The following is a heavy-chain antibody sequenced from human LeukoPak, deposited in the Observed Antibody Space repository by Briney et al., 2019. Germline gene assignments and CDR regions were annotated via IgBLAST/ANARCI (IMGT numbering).Heavy chain of an antibody. D-gene: IGHD1-1*01. Sequence: GGSLRLSCAASGFTFSSYGMSWVRQAPGKGLEWVSAISGSGGSTYYADSVKGRFTISRDNSKNTLYLQMNSLRAEDTAVYYCAKDQLVGFDYYYYMDVWGKGTTVTISS. V-gene: IGHV3-23*01. J-gene: IGHJ6*03. CDR3: AKDQLVGFDYYYYMDV. CDR2: ISGSGGST. CDR1: GFTFSSYG.